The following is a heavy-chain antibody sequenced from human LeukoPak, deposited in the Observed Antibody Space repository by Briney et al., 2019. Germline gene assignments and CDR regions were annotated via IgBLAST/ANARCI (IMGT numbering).Heavy chain of an antibody. J-gene: IGHJ3*02. CDR3: ARPQYYYDSSGYHPNDAFDI. Sequence: GESLKISCKGSGYSFTNYWIGWVRQMPGKGLEWMGIIYPGDSNTRYSPSFQGQVTISADKSISAAYLQWSSLKASDTAMYYCARPQYYYDSSGYHPNDAFDIWGQGTMVTVSS. CDR1: GYSFTNYW. V-gene: IGHV5-51*01. CDR2: IYPGDSNT. D-gene: IGHD3-22*01.